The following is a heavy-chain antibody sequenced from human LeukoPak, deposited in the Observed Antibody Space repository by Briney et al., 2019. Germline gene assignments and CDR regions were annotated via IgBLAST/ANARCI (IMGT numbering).Heavy chain of an antibody. Sequence: SETLSLTCTVSGGSISSSSYYWGWIRQPPGKGLEWIGSIYYSGSTYYNPSLKSRVTISVDTSKNQFSLKLSSVTAADTAVYYCARTFIVVVPAAKKGSDYYYMDVWGKGTTVTVSS. V-gene: IGHV4-39*01. CDR1: GGSISSSSYY. CDR2: IYYSGST. CDR3: ARTFIVVVPAAKKGSDYYYMDV. J-gene: IGHJ6*03. D-gene: IGHD2-2*01.